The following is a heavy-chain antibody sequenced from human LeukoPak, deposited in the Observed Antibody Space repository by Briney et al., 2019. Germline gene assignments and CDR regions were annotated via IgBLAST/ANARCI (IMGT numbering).Heavy chain of an antibody. D-gene: IGHD4-17*01. CDR2: ISGSGGST. Sequence: GGSPRLSCAASGFSFDDYGMNWVRQAPGKGLEWVSAISGSGGSTYYADSVKGRFTISRDNSKNTLYLQLNSLRADDTALYYCAKQSHDYGGYMDFWGQGTLVTVSS. J-gene: IGHJ4*02. CDR1: GFSFDDYG. V-gene: IGHV3-23*01. CDR3: AKQSHDYGGYMDF.